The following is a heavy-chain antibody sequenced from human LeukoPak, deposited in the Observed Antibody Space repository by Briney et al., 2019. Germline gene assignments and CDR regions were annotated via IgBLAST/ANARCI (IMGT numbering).Heavy chain of an antibody. Sequence: GGSLRLSCVASGFTFSTYAMTWVRQAPGKGLEWVSVISGSGRSGTNYADSVKGRFTISRDNSKNTLYLQMNSLRVEDTALYYCAKDMSYYGSGSSADYWGQGTLVSVSS. D-gene: IGHD3-10*01. CDR1: GFTFSTYA. CDR2: ISGSGRSGT. J-gene: IGHJ4*02. CDR3: AKDMSYYGSGSSADY. V-gene: IGHV3-23*01.